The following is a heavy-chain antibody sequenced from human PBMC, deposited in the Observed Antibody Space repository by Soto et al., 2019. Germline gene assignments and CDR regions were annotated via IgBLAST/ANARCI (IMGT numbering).Heavy chain of an antibody. Sequence: EVQLVESGGGLVKPGGSLRLSCAVSGFTFSTYSMKWVRQAPGTGLEWVSSISSSGSHAYYADSVKGRFTISRDNAKNXRDLQLNSLRAVDTAVYYSAGERCTVVNSFAAFGIWGQGTMVTVSP. J-gene: IGHJ3*02. V-gene: IGHV3-21*01. D-gene: IGHD2-8*02. CDR1: GFTFSTYS. CDR3: AGERCTVVNSFAAFGI. CDR2: ISSSGSHA.